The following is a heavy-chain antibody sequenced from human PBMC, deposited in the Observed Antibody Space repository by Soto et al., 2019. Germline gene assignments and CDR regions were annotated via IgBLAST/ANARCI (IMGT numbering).Heavy chain of an antibody. CDR2: INHSGCT. V-gene: IGHV4-34*01. CDR1: GVSCIGYY. Sequence: SETLSLTCAVDGVSCIGYYWSWILQPPGKGLEWIGEINHSGCTYYNPSLKSRVTISVDRSKNQFSLKLSSVTAADTAVYYCARAWGASFRKNYYYGMDVWGQGTTATAP. J-gene: IGHJ6*02. CDR3: ARAWGASFRKNYYYGMDV. D-gene: IGHD3-16*01.